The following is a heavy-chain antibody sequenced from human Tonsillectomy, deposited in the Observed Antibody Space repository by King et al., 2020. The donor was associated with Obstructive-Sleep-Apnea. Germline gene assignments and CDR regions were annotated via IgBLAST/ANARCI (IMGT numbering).Heavy chain of an antibody. V-gene: IGHV4-39*07. CDR3: ARDQGGIYFYYYYGMDV. Sequence: QLQESGPGLVKPSETLSLTCTVSGDSVSISIDYCGWIRQPPGKGLGWIGGIYYSGSTYYNPSLKSRVTLSIDTSKNQFSLKLTSVTAPVPAVYYCARDQGGIYFYYYYGMDVWGQGPTVTVSS. D-gene: IGHD1-26*01. CDR1: GDSVSISIDY. CDR2: IYYSGST. J-gene: IGHJ6*02.